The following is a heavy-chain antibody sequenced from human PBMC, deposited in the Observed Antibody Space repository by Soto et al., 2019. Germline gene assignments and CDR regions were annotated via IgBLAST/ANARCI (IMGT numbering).Heavy chain of an antibody. D-gene: IGHD3-10*01. V-gene: IGHV4-39*07. CDR2: IFYSGST. J-gene: IGHJ6*02. CDR3: ATTMVRGYYYGMDV. CDR1: SGSISSTIYS. Sequence: SETLSLTCTVSSGSISSTIYSWDWIRQPPGKGLEWIGSIFYSGSTNYNPSLKSRVTISVDTSKNQFSLKLSSVTAADTAVYYCATTMVRGYYYGMDVWGQGTTVTVSS.